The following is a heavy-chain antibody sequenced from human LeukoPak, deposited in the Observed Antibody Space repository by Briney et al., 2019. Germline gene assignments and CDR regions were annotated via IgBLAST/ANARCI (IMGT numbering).Heavy chain of an antibody. D-gene: IGHD5-12*01. J-gene: IGHJ4*02. V-gene: IGHV1-8*01. CDR2: MNPNSGNT. Sequence: ASVTVSCKASGYTFTSYDINWVRQATGQGLEWMGWMNPNSGNTGYAQKFQGRVTMTRNTSISTAYMELRSLRSEDTAVYYCARSVDIVATIDYWGQGTLVTVSS. CDR3: ARSVDIVATIDY. CDR1: GYTFTSYD.